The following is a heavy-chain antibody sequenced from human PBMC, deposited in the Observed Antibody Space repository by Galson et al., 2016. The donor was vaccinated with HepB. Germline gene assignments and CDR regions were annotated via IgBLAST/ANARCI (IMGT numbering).Heavy chain of an antibody. D-gene: IGHD6-13*01. V-gene: IGHV4-34*01. CDR2: INHSGGT. Sequence: ETLSLTCGVYGASISGYYWSWIRQPPGKGLDWIWEINHSGGTNHNPSLKSRVTISVDTSKNQFSLQLKSVNAADTAVYYCARGSSNWPAGAFDIWGPGTVLTVSS. CDR1: GASISGYY. J-gene: IGHJ3*02. CDR3: ARGSSNWPAGAFDI.